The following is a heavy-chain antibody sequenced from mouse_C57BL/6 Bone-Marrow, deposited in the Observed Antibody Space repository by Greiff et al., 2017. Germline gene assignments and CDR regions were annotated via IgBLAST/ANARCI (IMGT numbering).Heavy chain of an antibody. J-gene: IGHJ1*03. CDR2: ISSGGSYT. CDR3: ARRRIPHWYFDV. CDR1: GFTFSSYG. Sequence: EVQLVESGGDLVKPGGSLKLSCAASGFTFSSYGLSWVRQTPDKRLEWVATISSGGSYTYYPDSVKGRFTISRDNAKNTLYLQMSSLKSEDTAMYYCARRRIPHWYFDVGGTGTTVTVSS. V-gene: IGHV5-6*01.